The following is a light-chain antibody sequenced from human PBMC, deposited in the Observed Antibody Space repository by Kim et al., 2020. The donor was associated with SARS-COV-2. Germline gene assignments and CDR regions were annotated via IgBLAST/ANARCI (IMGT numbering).Light chain of an antibody. V-gene: IGKV3-20*01. Sequence: ESVLTQFPGTLSLSPGETATLSCRTSQSASGNYLAWYQQKPGQAPRLLIHGASSRATGIPDRFSGSASGTDFILTISRLEPEDFAVYYCQQYHSSLTFGGGTKVDIK. CDR3: QQYHSSLT. CDR2: GAS. CDR1: QSASGNY. J-gene: IGKJ4*01.